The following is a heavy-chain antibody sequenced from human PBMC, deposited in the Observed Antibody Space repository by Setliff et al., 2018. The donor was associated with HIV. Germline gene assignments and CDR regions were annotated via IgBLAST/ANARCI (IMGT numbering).Heavy chain of an antibody. CDR3: ARRVPPTPSGDLDY. Sequence: GASVKVSCKASGYTFTDYYIRWVRQAPGQGLEWMGWINPNSSDTNYAQKFQGRVTMTRDTSISTAYMDLSRLRSDDTAVYYCARRVPPTPSGDLDYWGQGTLVTVSS. D-gene: IGHD4-17*01. CDR1: GYTFTDYY. CDR2: INPNSSDT. V-gene: IGHV1-2*02. J-gene: IGHJ4*02.